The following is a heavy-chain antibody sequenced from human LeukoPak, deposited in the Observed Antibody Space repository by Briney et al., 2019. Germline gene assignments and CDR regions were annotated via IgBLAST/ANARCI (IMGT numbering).Heavy chain of an antibody. Sequence: PGGSLRLSCAASGFSFISFTMHWVRQAPGKGLEWVSSISSGSSNIYYADSVKGRFTISRDNSKNTLYLQMNSLRAEDTAVYYCARGGGGVITLYGMDVWGQGTTVTVSS. CDR1: GFSFISFT. V-gene: IGHV3-21*01. J-gene: IGHJ6*02. CDR3: ARGGGGVITLYGMDV. CDR2: ISSGSSNI. D-gene: IGHD3-10*01.